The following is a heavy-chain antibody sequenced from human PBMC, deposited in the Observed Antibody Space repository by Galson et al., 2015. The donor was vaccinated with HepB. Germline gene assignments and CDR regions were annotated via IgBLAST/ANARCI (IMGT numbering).Heavy chain of an antibody. J-gene: IGHJ3*01. V-gene: IGHV3-30*02. CDR1: GFTFSSFG. Sequence: SLRLSCAASGFTFSSFGMHWVRQAPGKGLEWVAFVRFDGISKYFANPVRGRFSISRDNAKSTLFLEMNSLRPDDTALYYCAKDQWGTGWYGGALDVWGQGTLVTVSS. CDR2: VRFDGISK. D-gene: IGHD6-19*01. CDR3: AKDQWGTGWYGGALDV.